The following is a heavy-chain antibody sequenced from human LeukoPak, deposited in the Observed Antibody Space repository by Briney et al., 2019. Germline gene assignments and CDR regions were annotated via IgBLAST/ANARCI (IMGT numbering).Heavy chain of an antibody. V-gene: IGHV4-39*01. J-gene: IGHJ5*02. D-gene: IGHD2-15*01. Sequence: PSETLSLTCTVSGGSISSSSYYWGWIRQPPGKGLEWIGSIYYSGSTYYNPSLKSRVTISVDTSKNQSSLKLSSVTAADTAVYYCARHPRRLVVVAATPWSWGQGTLVTVSS. CDR2: IYYSGST. CDR1: GGSISSSSYY. CDR3: ARHPRRLVVVAATPWS.